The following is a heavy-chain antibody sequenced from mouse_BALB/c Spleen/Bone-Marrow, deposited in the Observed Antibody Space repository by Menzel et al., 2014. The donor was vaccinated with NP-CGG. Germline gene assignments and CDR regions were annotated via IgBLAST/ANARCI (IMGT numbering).Heavy chain of an antibody. J-gene: IGHJ1*01. D-gene: IGHD1-1*01. Sequence: VQLQQPGGGLGQPGGSLKLSCAASGFDFSGYWMSWVRQAPGKGLEWIGEINPDSSTVNYTPSLKDKFIISRDNAKNTLYLQMSKVRSEDTALYYCTRLNYCGSLCVWGAGTTFTVSS. CDR1: GFDFSGYW. CDR3: TRLNYCGSLCV. V-gene: IGHV4-1*02. CDR2: INPDSSTV.